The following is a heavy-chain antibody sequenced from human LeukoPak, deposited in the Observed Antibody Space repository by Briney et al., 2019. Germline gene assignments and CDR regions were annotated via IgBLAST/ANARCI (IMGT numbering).Heavy chain of an antibody. Sequence: SETLSLTCTVSGGSISSYYWSWIRQPPGKGLEWIGYIYYSGSANYNPSLKSRVTISIDTSKNQFSLKLSSVTAADTAVYYCARSFGSGNYFDYWGQGTLVTVSS. CDR2: IYYSGSA. V-gene: IGHV4-59*01. CDR1: GGSISSYY. D-gene: IGHD3-10*01. CDR3: ARSFGSGNYFDY. J-gene: IGHJ4*02.